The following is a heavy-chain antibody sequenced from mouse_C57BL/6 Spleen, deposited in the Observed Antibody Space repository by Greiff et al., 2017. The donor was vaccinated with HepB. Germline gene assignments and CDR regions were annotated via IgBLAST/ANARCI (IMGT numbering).Heavy chain of an antibody. J-gene: IGHJ2*01. CDR2: ISYDGSN. CDR1: GYSITSGYY. Sequence: VQLQQSGPGLVKPSQSLSLTCSVTGYSITSGYYWNWIRQFPGNKLEWMGYISYDGSNNYNPSLKNRISITRDTSKNQFFLKLNSVTTEDTATYYCASYGNYELWGQGTTLTVSS. D-gene: IGHD2-1*01. CDR3: ASYGNYEL. V-gene: IGHV3-6*01.